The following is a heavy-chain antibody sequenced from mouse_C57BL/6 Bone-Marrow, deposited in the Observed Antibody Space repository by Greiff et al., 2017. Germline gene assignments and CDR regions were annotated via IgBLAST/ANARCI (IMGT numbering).Heavy chain of an antibody. CDR3: ARIVRTPY. CDR1: GYTFTDYY. CDR2: INPNNGGT. V-gene: IGHV1-22*01. J-gene: IGHJ2*01. D-gene: IGHD5-1*01. Sequence: EVQLQQSGPELVKPGASVKLSCKASGYTFTDYYMHWVKQSHGKSLEWIGNINPNNGGTSYNQKFKGKATLTVKQSSSTAYMELRSLTSDDSAVDYCARIVRTPYWGQGTTLTVSS.